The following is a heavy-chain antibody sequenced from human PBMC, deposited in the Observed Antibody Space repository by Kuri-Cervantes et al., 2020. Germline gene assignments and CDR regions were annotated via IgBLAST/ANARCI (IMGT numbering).Heavy chain of an antibody. CDR3: ARSDWFDP. V-gene: IGHV3-74*01. CDR1: GFTFSSYA. Sequence: GESLKISCAASGFTFSSYAMSWVRQAPGKGLVWVSRIKGDASEIFYADSVKGRFTVSRDNAKNMLYLQMNSLRVEDTALYYCARSDWFDPWGQGTLVTVSS. CDR2: IKGDASEI. J-gene: IGHJ5*02.